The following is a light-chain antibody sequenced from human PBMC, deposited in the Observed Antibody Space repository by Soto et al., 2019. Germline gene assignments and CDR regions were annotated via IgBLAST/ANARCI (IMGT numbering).Light chain of an antibody. J-gene: IGKJ1*01. CDR2: DAS. Sequence: DIQMTQSPASLSASIGDRVTITCRASQSTTIYLNWYHQKPGKAPKLLIYDASSLESGVPSRFSGSGSGTESTLTISSLQPDDFATYYCQQYNSYWTFGQGTKVDIK. V-gene: IGKV1-5*01. CDR3: QQYNSYWT. CDR1: QSTTIY.